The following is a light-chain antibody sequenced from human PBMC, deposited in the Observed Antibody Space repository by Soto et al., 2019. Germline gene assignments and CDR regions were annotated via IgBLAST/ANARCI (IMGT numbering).Light chain of an antibody. J-gene: IGLJ1*01. CDR2: EVS. Sequence: QSVLTQPASVSGSPGQSITISCTGTGSDVGAYNYVSWYQQHPGKAPTLIISEVSNRPSGLSNRFSGSKSGNTASLTISGLQAEDEADYYCSSHSSSSAYYVFGTGTKVTVL. CDR3: SSHSSSSAYYV. CDR1: GSDVGAYNY. V-gene: IGLV2-14*01.